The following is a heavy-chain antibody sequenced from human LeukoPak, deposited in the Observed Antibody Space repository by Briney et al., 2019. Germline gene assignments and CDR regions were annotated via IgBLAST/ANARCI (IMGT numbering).Heavy chain of an antibody. CDR2: IIPIFGTA. D-gene: IGHD6-13*01. Sequence: ASVKVSCKASGGTFSSYAISWVRQAPGQGLEWMGGIIPIFGTANYAQKFQGRVTITTDESTSTAYMELSSLRSEDTAVYYCARVRLGDSSMDYWGQGTLVTVSS. CDR3: ARVRLGDSSMDY. V-gene: IGHV1-69*05. CDR1: GGTFSSYA. J-gene: IGHJ4*02.